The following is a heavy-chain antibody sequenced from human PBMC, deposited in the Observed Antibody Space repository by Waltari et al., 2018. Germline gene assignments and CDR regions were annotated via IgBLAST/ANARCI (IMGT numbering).Heavy chain of an antibody. V-gene: IGHV3-23*01. Sequence: EVQLLETGGGLVQTGGSLRLSCEDPGFTFRSYAMSWVRQAPGKGLWWGAARGGSGGSTYYAYSVNGRFTIARDNPKNTLYLQRNSLRAEDTAVYYCAKDPIGVVTAIFDYWGQGTLVTVSS. CDR3: AKDPIGVVTAIFDY. J-gene: IGHJ4*02. D-gene: IGHD2-21*02. CDR1: GFTFRSYA. CDR2: RGGSGGST.